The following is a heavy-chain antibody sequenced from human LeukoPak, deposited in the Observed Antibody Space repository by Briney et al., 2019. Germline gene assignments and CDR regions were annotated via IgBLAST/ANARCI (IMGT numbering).Heavy chain of an antibody. CDR2: IYTSGNA. D-gene: IGHD3-9*01. CDR1: GGSITSDIYY. Sequence: SETLSLTCTVSGGSITSDIYYWNWIRQPAGKGLEWIGRIYTSGNANYNPSLKSRVTISVGTSKNQFSRRLSSATASATPGYYCAKALDITWSALDIWGQGTLVPVSS. CDR3: AKALDITWSALDI. J-gene: IGHJ3*02. V-gene: IGHV4-61*02.